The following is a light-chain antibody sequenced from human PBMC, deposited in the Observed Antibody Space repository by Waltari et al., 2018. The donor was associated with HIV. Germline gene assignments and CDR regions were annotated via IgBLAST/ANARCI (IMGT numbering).Light chain of an antibody. CDR1: SSNLGSNT. V-gene: IGLV1-44*01. CDR3: AGWDDSLSGHV. CDR2: DNH. J-gene: IGLJ1*01. Sequence: QSVLTQPPSASGTPGQRVTISCSGSSSNLGSNTVNWYQQLPGTAPKLLIYDNHQRPSGVPARFSGSKSGTSASLAISGLQSDDEADYYCAGWDDSLSGHVFGTGTKVTVL.